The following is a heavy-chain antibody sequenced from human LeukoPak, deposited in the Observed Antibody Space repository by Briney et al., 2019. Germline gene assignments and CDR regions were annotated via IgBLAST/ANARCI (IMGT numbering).Heavy chain of an antibody. J-gene: IGHJ3*02. Sequence: GGSLRLSCAASGFTFSSYAMHWVRQAPGKGLEWVAVISYDGSNRYYADSVKGRFTISRDNSKNTLYLQMNSLRAEDTAVYYCARDFPGIAAAGADAFDIWGQGTMVTVSS. CDR2: ISYDGSNR. V-gene: IGHV3-30-3*01. D-gene: IGHD6-13*01. CDR3: ARDFPGIAAAGADAFDI. CDR1: GFTFSSYA.